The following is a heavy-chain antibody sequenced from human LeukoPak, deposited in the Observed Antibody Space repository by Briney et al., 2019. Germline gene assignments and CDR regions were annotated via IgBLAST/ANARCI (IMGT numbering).Heavy chain of an antibody. CDR2: IIPIFGTA. D-gene: IGHD5-18*01. V-gene: IGHV1-69*01. J-gene: IGHJ4*02. Sequence: GASVKVSCKASGGTFSSYAISWVRQAPGQGLEWMGGIIPIFGTANYAQKFQGRVTITADESTSTAYMELSSLRSEDTAVYYCARDRRERGYSYGSDYWGQGTLVTVSS. CDR1: GGTFSSYA. CDR3: ARDRRERGYSYGSDY.